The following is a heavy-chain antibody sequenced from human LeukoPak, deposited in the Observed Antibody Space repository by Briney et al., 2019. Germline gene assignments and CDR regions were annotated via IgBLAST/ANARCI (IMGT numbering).Heavy chain of an antibody. CDR3: ATQTAMGGSGDY. Sequence: RQTPGKGLKWMRIIEPSDYDTRYTPSVQSQVTISVDKFFTTADLQWNRLKASDTAMYYCATQTAMGGSGDYWGQGTLVTVSS. D-gene: IGHD5-18*01. J-gene: IGHJ4*02. V-gene: IGHV5-51*01. CDR2: IEPSDYDT.